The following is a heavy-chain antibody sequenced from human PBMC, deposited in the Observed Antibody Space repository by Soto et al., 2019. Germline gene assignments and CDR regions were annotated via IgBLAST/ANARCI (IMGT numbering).Heavy chain of an antibody. Sequence: PSETLSLTCTVSGGSISSSSYYWGWIRQPPGKGLEWIGSIYYSGSTYYNPSLKSRVTISVDTSKNQFSLKLSSVTAADTAVYYCARRYGGTLAYWGQGTLVTVSS. CDR1: GGSISSSSYY. CDR3: ARRYGGTLAY. V-gene: IGHV4-39*01. CDR2: IYYSGST. D-gene: IGHD4-17*01. J-gene: IGHJ4*02.